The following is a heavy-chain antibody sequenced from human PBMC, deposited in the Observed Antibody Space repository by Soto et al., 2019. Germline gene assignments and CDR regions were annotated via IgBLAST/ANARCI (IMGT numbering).Heavy chain of an antibody. V-gene: IGHV1-69*06. CDR1: GGTFSSYA. Sequence: QVQLVQSGAEVKKPGSSVKVSCKASGGTFSSYAISWVRQAPGQGLEWMGGIIPIFGTANYAQKFQGRVTITADKSTSTAYLELSSLRSEDTAVYYCARAPIAARPGDYYYYGMDFWGQGTTVTVSS. D-gene: IGHD6-13*01. CDR3: ARAPIAARPGDYYYYGMDF. CDR2: IIPIFGTA. J-gene: IGHJ6*02.